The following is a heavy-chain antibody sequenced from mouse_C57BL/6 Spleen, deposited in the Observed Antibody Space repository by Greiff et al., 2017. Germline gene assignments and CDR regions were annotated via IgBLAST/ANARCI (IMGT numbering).Heavy chain of an antibody. CDR2: ISSGSSTI. D-gene: IGHD1-1*01. J-gene: IGHJ1*03. CDR1: GFTFSDYG. V-gene: IGHV5-17*01. CDR3: ARCYYGSSYRYFDV. Sequence: DVKLVESGGGLVKPGGSLKLSCAASGFTFSDYGMHWVRQAPEKGLEWVAYISSGSSTIYYADTVKGRFTISRDNAKNTLFLQMTSLRSEDTAMYYCARCYYGSSYRYFDVWGTGTTVTVSS.